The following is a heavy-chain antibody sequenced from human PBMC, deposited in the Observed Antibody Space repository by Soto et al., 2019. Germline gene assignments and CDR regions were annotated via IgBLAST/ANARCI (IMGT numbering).Heavy chain of an antibody. Sequence: GGSLRLSCAASGFTFSSYGMHWVRQAPGKGLEWVAVISYDGSNKYYADSVKGRFTISRDNSKNTLYLQMNSLRAEDTAVYYCAKVSLPRGDYYDSSGYYHRPDPVDYWGQGTLVTVSS. J-gene: IGHJ4*02. CDR1: GFTFSSYG. CDR2: ISYDGSNK. CDR3: AKVSLPRGDYYDSSGYYHRPDPVDY. V-gene: IGHV3-30*18. D-gene: IGHD3-22*01.